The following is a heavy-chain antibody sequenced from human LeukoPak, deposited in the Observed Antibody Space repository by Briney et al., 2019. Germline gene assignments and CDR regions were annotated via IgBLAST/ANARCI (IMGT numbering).Heavy chain of an antibody. D-gene: IGHD1-26*01. CDR3: ARHGKDPPFYYFDY. V-gene: IGHV4-59*08. J-gene: IGHJ4*02. CDR2: IYYSGST. CDR1: GGSISSYY. Sequence: SETLSLTCTVSGGSISSYYWSWIRQPPGKGLEWIGYIYYSGSTNYNPSLKSRVTISVDTSKNQFSLKLSSVTAADTAVYYCARHGKDPPFYYFDYWGQGTLVTVSS.